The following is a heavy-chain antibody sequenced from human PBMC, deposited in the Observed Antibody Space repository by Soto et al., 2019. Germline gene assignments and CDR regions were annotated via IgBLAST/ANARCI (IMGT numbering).Heavy chain of an antibody. V-gene: IGHV1-69*13. D-gene: IGHD1-26*01. CDR3: ARDRDSGSLYRRKGYFDY. CDR1: GGTFSSYA. CDR2: IIPIFGTA. J-gene: IGHJ4*02. Sequence: SVMVSCKASGGTFSSYAISWVRQAPGQGLEWMGGIIPIFGTANYAQKFQGRVTITADESTSTAYMELSSLRSEDTAVYYCARDRDSGSLYRRKGYFDYWGQGTLVTVSS.